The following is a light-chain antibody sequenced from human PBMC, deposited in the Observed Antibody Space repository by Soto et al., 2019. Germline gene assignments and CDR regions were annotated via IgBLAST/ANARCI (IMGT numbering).Light chain of an antibody. CDR3: AVGDDSLSGVV. CDR1: SSNIGSNY. V-gene: IGLV1-47*01. CDR2: KNN. J-gene: IGLJ7*01. Sequence: QSVVTQPPSAYGTPGQRVTISCSGSSSNIGSNYVYWYQHLPGTAPKVLIYKNNHRPSGVPDRFSGSKSDTSASLAISGLRSEDEAHYYCAVGDDSLSGVVFGGGTQLTVL.